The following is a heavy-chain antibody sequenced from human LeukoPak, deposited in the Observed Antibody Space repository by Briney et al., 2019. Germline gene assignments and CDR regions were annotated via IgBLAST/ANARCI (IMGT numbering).Heavy chain of an antibody. Sequence: PSQSLSLTCTVSGGSISTTSSYWDWLRQPPGNGLEWTGNVFNSGDTQYNPPLKSRVTISVDTSKNPFSLRLSSVTAPDTAVYYCARHTRPGHSGYENAFDIWGQGTMVTVSS. CDR2: VFNSGDT. CDR3: ARHTRPGHSGYENAFDI. CDR1: GGSISTTSSY. D-gene: IGHD5-12*01. V-gene: IGHV4-39*01. J-gene: IGHJ3*02.